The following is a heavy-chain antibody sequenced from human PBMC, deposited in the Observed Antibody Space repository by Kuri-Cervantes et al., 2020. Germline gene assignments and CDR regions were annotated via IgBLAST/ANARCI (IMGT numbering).Heavy chain of an antibody. Sequence: ASVKVSCKVSGYTLTELSMHWVRQAPGKGLEWMGWISAYNGNTNYAQKLQGRVTMTADTSTSTAYMELRSLRSDDTAVYYCARDRRAAVFDYWGQGTLVTVSS. CDR3: ARDRRAAVFDY. CDR2: ISAYNGNT. J-gene: IGHJ4*02. CDR1: GYTLTELS. V-gene: IGHV1-18*01. D-gene: IGHD6-13*01.